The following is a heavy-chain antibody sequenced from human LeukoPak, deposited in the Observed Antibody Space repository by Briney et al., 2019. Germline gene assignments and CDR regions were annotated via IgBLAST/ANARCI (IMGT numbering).Heavy chain of an antibody. CDR2: ISGNGYA. CDR3: AKRGAEVGTTVAPGDY. Sequence: GGSLRLSCAASGFTLSSYAMNWVRQAPGKGLEWVSAISGNGYAYYADSVKGRFTISRDNSKNTLYLQMSSLRAEDTAVYYCAKRGAEVGTTVAPGDYWGQGTLLTVSS. J-gene: IGHJ4*02. V-gene: IGHV3-23*01. D-gene: IGHD1-26*01. CDR1: GFTLSSYA.